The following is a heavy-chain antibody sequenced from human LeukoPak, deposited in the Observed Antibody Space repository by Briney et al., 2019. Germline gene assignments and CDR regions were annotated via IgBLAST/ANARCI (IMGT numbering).Heavy chain of an antibody. Sequence: PGGSLRLSCTASGFSFRSFAMSWVRQAPGQGLEWVSSISGGGEDTYYADSVKGRFTISRDNPRNTLYLQMNSLRPEGTAVYYCAREGRYDILTGYYPLNNWGQGARVTVSS. D-gene: IGHD3-9*01. J-gene: IGHJ4*02. CDR2: ISGGGEDT. CDR1: GFSFRSFA. CDR3: AREGRYDILTGYYPLNN. V-gene: IGHV3-23*01.